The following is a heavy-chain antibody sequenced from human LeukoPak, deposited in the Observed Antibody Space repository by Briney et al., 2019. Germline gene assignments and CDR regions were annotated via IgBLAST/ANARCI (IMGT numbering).Heavy chain of an antibody. CDR2: IKQDGSEK. V-gene: IGHV3-7*01. J-gene: IGHJ6*02. CDR1: GFTFSSYW. D-gene: IGHD2-2*02. Sequence: GGSLRLSCAASGFTFSSYWMSWVRQAPGKGLEWVANIKQDGSEKYYVDSVKGRFTISRDNVKNSLYLQMNSLRAEDTAVYYCATDDIVVVPAAIEIGGYYYGMDVWGQGTTVTVSS. CDR3: ATDDIVVVPAAIEIGGYYYGMDV.